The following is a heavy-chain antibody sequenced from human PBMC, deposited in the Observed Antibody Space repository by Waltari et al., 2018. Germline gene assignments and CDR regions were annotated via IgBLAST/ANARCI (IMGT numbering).Heavy chain of an antibody. CDR1: GFTFSSYG. J-gene: IGHJ4*02. D-gene: IGHD4-17*01. CDR3: AKVKGDYGRDY. Sequence: QVQLVESGGGVVQPGGSLRLSCAASGFTFSSYGMHWVRQAPGKGLEWVAFIRYDGSNKYYADSVKGRFTISRDNSKNTLYLQMNSLRAEDTAVYYCAKVKGDYGRDYWGQGTLVTVSS. CDR2: IRYDGSNK. V-gene: IGHV3-30*02.